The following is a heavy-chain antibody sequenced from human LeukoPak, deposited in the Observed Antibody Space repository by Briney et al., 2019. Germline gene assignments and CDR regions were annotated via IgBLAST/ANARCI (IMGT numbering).Heavy chain of an antibody. Sequence: PGGSLRLSCTASGFTFTSYGMNWVRQAPGKGLEWVSFIDTSGSYIYYGDSLKGRVTISRDNAKNSLYLQMNGLRAEDTAVYYCARGRSITLLRGVAMSDGFDIWDRGAMVTVSS. CDR2: IDTSGSYI. CDR3: ARGRSITLLRGVAMSDGFDI. D-gene: IGHD3-10*01. CDR1: GFTFTSYG. V-gene: IGHV3-21*01. J-gene: IGHJ3*02.